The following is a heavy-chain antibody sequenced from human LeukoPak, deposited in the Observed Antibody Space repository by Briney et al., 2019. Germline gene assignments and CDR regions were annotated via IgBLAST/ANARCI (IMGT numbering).Heavy chain of an antibody. Sequence: PGGSLRLSCAASGFTFSGYGMHWVRRAAGKGLEWVAFIRYDGSNKYYADSVKGRFTISRDNSKTTLYLQMNSLRAEDTAVYYCAKENSSWYNFDYWGQGILVTVSS. D-gene: IGHD6-13*01. CDR2: IRYDGSNK. V-gene: IGHV3-30*02. J-gene: IGHJ4*02. CDR3: AKENSSWYNFDY. CDR1: GFTFSGYG.